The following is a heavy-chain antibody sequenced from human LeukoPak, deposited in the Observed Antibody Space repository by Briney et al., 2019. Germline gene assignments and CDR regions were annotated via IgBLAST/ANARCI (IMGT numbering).Heavy chain of an antibody. CDR3: ARVKFRIYDSSGYYVLGAFDI. CDR1: GFTFSDYY. CDR2: ISSSSSYT. Sequence: GGSLRLSCAASGFTFSDYYMSWIRQAPGKWLEWVSYISSSSSYTKYADSVKGRFTIARDHGKNSLYLQMTSLRAEDTAVYYCARVKFRIYDSSGYYVLGAFDIWGQGTMVTVSS. V-gene: IGHV3-11*06. D-gene: IGHD3-22*01. J-gene: IGHJ3*02.